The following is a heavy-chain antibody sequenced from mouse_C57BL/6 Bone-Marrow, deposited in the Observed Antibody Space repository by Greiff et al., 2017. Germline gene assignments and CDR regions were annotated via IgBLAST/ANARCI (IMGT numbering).Heavy chain of an antibody. CDR1: GYTFTSYW. V-gene: IGHV1-64*01. CDR3: ARSTTAWGFAY. CDR2: IHPNRGST. Sequence: VQLQQPGAELVKPGASVKLSCKASGYTFTSYWMHWVKQRPGQGLEWIGMIHPNRGSTNYNEKFKSKATLTVDKSSSTAYMQLSSLTSEDSAVYYCARSTTAWGFAYWGQGTLVTVSA. D-gene: IGHD1-2*01. J-gene: IGHJ3*01.